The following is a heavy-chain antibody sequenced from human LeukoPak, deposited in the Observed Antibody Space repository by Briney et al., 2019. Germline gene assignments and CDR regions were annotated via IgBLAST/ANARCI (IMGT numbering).Heavy chain of an antibody. J-gene: IGHJ4*02. D-gene: IGHD3-9*01. Sequence: ASVKVPCKASGDTFINYYMHWVRQAPGQELEWMGIINPSGGSVSYAQKFQGRVTMTRDTSTSTVYMDLSSLRSEDTAVYYCATDDILTGSSEFDYWGQGTLVTVSS. CDR3: ATDDILTGSSEFDY. CDR1: GDTFINYY. V-gene: IGHV1-46*01. CDR2: INPSGGSV.